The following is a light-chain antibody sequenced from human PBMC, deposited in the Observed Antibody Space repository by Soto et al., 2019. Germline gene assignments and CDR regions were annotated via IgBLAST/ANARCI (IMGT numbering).Light chain of an antibody. J-gene: IGLJ1*01. CDR2: EVS. CDR1: SSDVGGYKF. V-gene: IGLV2-14*01. Sequence: QSVLTQPASVSGSPGQSITISCTGTSSDVGGYKFVSWCQQHPGKAPKLMIYEVSNRPSGVSSRFSGSKSGNTASLTISGLQAEDEADYYCGSYTGSIYVFXPGTKVTVL. CDR3: GSYTGSIYV.